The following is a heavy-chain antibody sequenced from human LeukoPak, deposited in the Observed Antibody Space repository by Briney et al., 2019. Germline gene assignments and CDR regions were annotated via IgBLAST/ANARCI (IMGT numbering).Heavy chain of an antibody. J-gene: IGHJ4*02. V-gene: IGHV3-30*18. D-gene: IGHD4-17*01. CDR2: ISYDGSNK. Sequence: GGSLRLSCAASGFTFSSYAMSWVRQAPGKGLEWVAVISYDGSNKYYADSVKGRFTISRDNSKNTLYLQMNSLRAEDTAVYYCAKDWDYAMSWGQGTLVTVSS. CDR1: GFTFSSYA. CDR3: AKDWDYAMS.